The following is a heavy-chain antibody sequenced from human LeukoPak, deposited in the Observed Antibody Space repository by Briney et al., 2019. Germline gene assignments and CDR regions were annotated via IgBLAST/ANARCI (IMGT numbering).Heavy chain of an antibody. D-gene: IGHD3-10*01. CDR2: IQYDESLK. CDR3: AKEQGVVGSYDA. CDR1: GFTFSRFG. Sequence: GGSLRLSCEASGFTFSRFGMNWVRQAPGKGLEWVAFIQYDESLKCYLGSVKGRFATSRDNSKNTVYLQMNSLRVEDTAVYYCAKEQGVVGSYDAWGQGTLVTVSS. J-gene: IGHJ5*02. V-gene: IGHV3-30*02.